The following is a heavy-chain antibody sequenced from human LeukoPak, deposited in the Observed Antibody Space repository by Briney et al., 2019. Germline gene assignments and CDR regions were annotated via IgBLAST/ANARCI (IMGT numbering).Heavy chain of an antibody. CDR3: SCRGYSSSMRDS. V-gene: IGHV4-39*01. D-gene: IGHD2-15*01. J-gene: IGHJ6*02. Sequence: PSETLSLTCTVSGVSINYSSYYWGWIRQPPGKGLEWIGNVYYSGSTYYNPSLKSRVAVSVDTSNNQFSLKLTSVTAADTDVYFSSCRGYSSSMRDSWGQGTTVTVSS. CDR2: VYYSGST. CDR1: GVSINYSSYY.